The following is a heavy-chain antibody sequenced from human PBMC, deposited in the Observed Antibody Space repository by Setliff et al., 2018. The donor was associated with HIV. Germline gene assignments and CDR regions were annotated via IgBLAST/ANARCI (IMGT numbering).Heavy chain of an antibody. CDR1: GGTFSSYA. D-gene: IGHD6-13*01. Sequence: GASVKVSCKASGGTFSSYAISWVRQAPGQGLEWMGGIIPILGIANYAQKFQGRVTMTRDTSTSTVYMELSSLRSEDMAVYYCARAGIAAGEAFDIWGQGTMVTVSS. CDR2: IIPILGIA. V-gene: IGHV1-69*10. J-gene: IGHJ3*02. CDR3: ARAGIAAGEAFDI.